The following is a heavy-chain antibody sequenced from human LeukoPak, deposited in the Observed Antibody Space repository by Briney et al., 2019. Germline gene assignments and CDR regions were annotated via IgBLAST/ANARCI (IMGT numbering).Heavy chain of an antibody. V-gene: IGHV5-51*01. Sequence: GESLKISCKGSGYSFSHYWIGWVRQMPGKGLEWMGLIYPDDSETRYSPSFQGQVTISADKSINTAYLEWSTLKASDTAMYYCARQDPYCSSTSCFVGAFDIWGQGTMVTVSS. CDR1: GYSFSHYW. J-gene: IGHJ3*02. D-gene: IGHD2-2*01. CDR2: IYPDDSET. CDR3: ARQDPYCSSTSCFVGAFDI.